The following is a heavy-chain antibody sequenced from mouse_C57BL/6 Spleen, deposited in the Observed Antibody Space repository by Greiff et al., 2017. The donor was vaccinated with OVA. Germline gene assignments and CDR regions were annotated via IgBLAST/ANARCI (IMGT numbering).Heavy chain of an antibody. D-gene: IGHD1-1*01. CDR1: GYSFTDYN. Sequence: EVQLQQSGPELVKPGASVKLSCTASGYSFTDYNMNWVKQSNGKSLEWIGVINPNYGTTSYNQKFKGKATLTVDQSSSTAYMQLNSLTSEDSAVYYCASYYYGSSYGAYWGQGTLVTVSA. V-gene: IGHV1-39*01. J-gene: IGHJ3*01. CDR2: INPNYGTT. CDR3: ASYYYGSSYGAY.